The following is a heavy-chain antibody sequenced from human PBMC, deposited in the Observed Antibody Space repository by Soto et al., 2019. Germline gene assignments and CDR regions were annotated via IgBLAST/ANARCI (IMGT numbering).Heavy chain of an antibody. D-gene: IGHD6-13*01. J-gene: IGHJ5*02. V-gene: IGHV1-18*01. CDR2: ISAYNGHT. CDR1: GYTFASYG. Sequence: QVQLVQSGAEVKKPGASVKVSCKASGYTFASYGISWVRQAPGQGLEWMGWISAYNGHTYYPQKLQGRVTMTTDISTSTAYMELRSLSSVDTAVYYCSRDVASAGTTWFDTWGQVTLVTVSS. CDR3: SRDVASAGTTWFDT.